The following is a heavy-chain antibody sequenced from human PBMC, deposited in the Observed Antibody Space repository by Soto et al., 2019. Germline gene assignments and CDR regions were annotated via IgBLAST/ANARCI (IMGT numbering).Heavy chain of an antibody. CDR2: ISHRGNT. V-gene: IGHV4-30-2*01. Sequence: QLHLQESGSGLVKPSQTLSLTCGVSGASISLVGYSWSWIRQPPGKGLEWIGYISHRGNTYYNPSLRSRVTISVDRSKNEFSLNLRSVTAADTAMYYCARYDSSCDFDYWGQGTLVTVSS. CDR3: ARYDSSCDFDY. J-gene: IGHJ4*02. D-gene: IGHD3-22*01. CDR1: GASISLVGYS.